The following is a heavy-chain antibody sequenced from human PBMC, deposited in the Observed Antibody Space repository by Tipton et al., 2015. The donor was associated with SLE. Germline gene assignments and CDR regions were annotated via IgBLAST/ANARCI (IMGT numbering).Heavy chain of an antibody. V-gene: IGHV3-30*04. Sequence: QLVQSGGGVVQPGRSLRLSCAASGFTFSSYAMHWVRQAPGKGLEWVAVISYDGSNKYYADSVKGRFTISRDNSKNTLYLQMNSLRAEDTAVYYCARDKGITNAFDIWGQGTMVTVSS. CDR1: GFTFSSYA. D-gene: IGHD3-10*01. J-gene: IGHJ3*02. CDR2: ISYDGSNK. CDR3: ARDKGITNAFDI.